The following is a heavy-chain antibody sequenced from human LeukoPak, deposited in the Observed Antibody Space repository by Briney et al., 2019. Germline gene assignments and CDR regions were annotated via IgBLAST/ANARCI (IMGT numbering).Heavy chain of an antibody. J-gene: IGHJ5*02. V-gene: IGHV1-46*01. CDR2: INPSGGST. CDR1: GYTFTSYY. D-gene: IGHD1-26*01. Sequence: ASVKVSCKASGYTFTSYYMHWVRQAPGQGLEWMGIINPSGGSTSYAQKLQGRVTMTTDTSTSTAYMELRSLRSDDTAVYYCATQYSGSQAWGQGTLVTVSS. CDR3: ATQYSGSQA.